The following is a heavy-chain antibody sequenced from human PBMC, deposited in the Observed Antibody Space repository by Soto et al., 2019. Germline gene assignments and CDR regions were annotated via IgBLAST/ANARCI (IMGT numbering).Heavy chain of an antibody. Sequence: PGGSLRLSCAASGFTFSSYAMSWVRQAPGKGLEWVSAISGSGGSTYYADSVKGRFTISRDNSKNTLYLQMNSLRAEDTAVYYCAKTKEQQLTIYYFDYWGQGTLVTVSS. J-gene: IGHJ4*02. CDR2: ISGSGGST. D-gene: IGHD6-13*01. CDR3: AKTKEQQLTIYYFDY. V-gene: IGHV3-23*01. CDR1: GFTFSSYA.